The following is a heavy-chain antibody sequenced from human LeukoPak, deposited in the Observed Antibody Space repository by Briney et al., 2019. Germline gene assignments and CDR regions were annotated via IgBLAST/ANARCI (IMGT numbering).Heavy chain of an antibody. V-gene: IGHV1-18*01. J-gene: IGHJ4*02. D-gene: IGHD2-2*01. CDR3: ARDEPQLVPAAPFDY. CDR2: ISAYNGNT. Sequence: ASVKVSCKASGYTFTSYGISWVRQAPGQGLEWMGWISAYNGNTNYAQKLQGRVTVTTDTSTSTAYMELRSLRSDDTAVYYCARDEPQLVPAAPFDYWGQGTLVTVSS. CDR1: GYTFTSYG.